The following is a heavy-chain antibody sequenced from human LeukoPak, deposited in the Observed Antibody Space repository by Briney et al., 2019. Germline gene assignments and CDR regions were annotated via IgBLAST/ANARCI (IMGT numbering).Heavy chain of an antibody. Sequence: KSSETLSLTCTVSGDSISSYYWSWIRQPPGKGLEWIGYMHYSGSSNYNPSPKSRVTTSVDTSQNQFSLKLRSVTAADAAVYYCARRVTSNCFDPWGQGTLVTVTS. V-gene: IGHV4-59*08. CDR2: MHYSGSS. D-gene: IGHD2-21*02. CDR3: ARRVTSNCFDP. CDR1: GDSISSYY. J-gene: IGHJ5*02.